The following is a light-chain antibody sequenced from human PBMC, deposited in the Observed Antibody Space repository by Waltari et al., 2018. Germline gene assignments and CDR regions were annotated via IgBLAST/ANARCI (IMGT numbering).Light chain of an antibody. CDR1: SSDVGRYNL. V-gene: IGLV2-23*02. CDR2: EVS. CDR3: CSYAGSSTVV. Sequence: QSALTQPASVSGSPGQSITISCTGTSSDVGRYNLVSLYQQHPGKAPKLMIYEVSKRPSGVSNRFSGSKSGNTASLTISGLQAEDEADYYCCSYAGSSTVVFGGGTKLTVL. J-gene: IGLJ2*01.